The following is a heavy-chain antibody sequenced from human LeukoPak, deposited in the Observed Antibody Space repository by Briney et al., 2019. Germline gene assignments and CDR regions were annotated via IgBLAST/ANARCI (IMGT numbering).Heavy chain of an antibody. CDR3: ARAPRYCSGGSCYGSRFDY. Sequence: SGGSLRLSCAASGFTFSNYWMSWVRQAPGKGLEWVANIKQDGSEKYYVDSVKGRFTISRDNAKNSLYLQMNSLRAEDTAVYYCARAPRYCSGGSCYGSRFDYWGQGTLVTVSS. J-gene: IGHJ4*02. D-gene: IGHD2-15*01. CDR1: GFTFSNYW. V-gene: IGHV3-7*04. CDR2: IKQDGSEK.